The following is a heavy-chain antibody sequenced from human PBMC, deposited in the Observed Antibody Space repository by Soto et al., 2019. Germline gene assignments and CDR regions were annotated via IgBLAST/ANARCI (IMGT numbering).Heavy chain of an antibody. D-gene: IGHD2-15*01. CDR3: ARDGVYAVRGGSPYYYGMGF. CDR1: GFTFISYW. V-gene: IGHV3-74*01. Sequence: EVQLVESGGGLVRPGGSLRLSCAASGFTFISYWMHWVRQAPGKGLVWVSHINSDGSGISYADSVKGRFTISRDNAKNTLYLQMDCLRGDGTGFDYCARDGVYAVRGGSPYYYGMGFWAQGTTFTVAS. CDR2: INSDGSGI. J-gene: IGHJ6*02.